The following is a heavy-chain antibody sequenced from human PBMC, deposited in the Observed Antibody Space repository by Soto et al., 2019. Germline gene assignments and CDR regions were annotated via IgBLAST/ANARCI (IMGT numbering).Heavy chain of an antibody. CDR2: INHSGST. CDR1: GGSFSGYY. V-gene: IGHV4-34*01. D-gene: IGHD6-19*01. Sequence: SETLSLTCAVYGGSFSGYYWSWIRQPPGKGLEWIGEINHSGSTNYNPSLESRVTISVDTSKNAFSLKVNSVTSADTAVYYCAGTAGTEAYYFDYWGQGALVTVSS. J-gene: IGHJ4*02. CDR3: AGTAGTEAYYFDY.